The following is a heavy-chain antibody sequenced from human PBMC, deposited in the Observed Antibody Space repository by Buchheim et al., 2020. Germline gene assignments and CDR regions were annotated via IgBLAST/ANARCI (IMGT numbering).Heavy chain of an antibody. V-gene: IGHV3-23*01. CDR3: AKEFNNWNYVKYFDY. Sequence: EVQLLESGGGLVQPGGSLRLSCAASGFTFSSYALSWVRQAPGKGLEWVSGIRGSDNSTYYADSVKGRFTISRDSSTNTVYLQMNSLRAEDTAVYYCAKEFNNWNYVKYFDYWGQGTL. D-gene: IGHD1-7*01. CDR2: IRGSDNST. J-gene: IGHJ4*02. CDR1: GFTFSSYA.